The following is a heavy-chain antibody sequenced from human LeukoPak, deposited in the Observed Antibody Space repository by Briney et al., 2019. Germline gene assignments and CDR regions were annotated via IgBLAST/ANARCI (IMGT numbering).Heavy chain of an antibody. V-gene: IGHV3-30-3*01. CDR2: ISYDGADK. Sequence: PGRSLRLSCAASGFTFSTFRFHWVRQTPSKGLEWVALISYDGADKYYADSVKGLFTISRDNSKNTLYLQMNSLRAEDTAVYYCAREYSNTWYFDYWGHGTLVTVSS. D-gene: IGHD6-13*01. J-gene: IGHJ4*01. CDR3: AREYSNTWYFDY. CDR1: GFTFSTFR.